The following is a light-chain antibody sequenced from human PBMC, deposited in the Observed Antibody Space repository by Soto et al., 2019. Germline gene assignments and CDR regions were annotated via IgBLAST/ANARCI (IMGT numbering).Light chain of an antibody. J-gene: IGKJ1*01. Sequence: EIVLTQSPGTLSLSPGERATLSCMASQSVSSNYLAWYQQKPGQAPRLLIYGASSRATGIPDRFSGSGSGTDFTLTISRLEPEDFAVYYCQQYGISPRTFGQGTKVDIK. CDR2: GAS. CDR1: QSVSSNY. V-gene: IGKV3-20*01. CDR3: QQYGISPRT.